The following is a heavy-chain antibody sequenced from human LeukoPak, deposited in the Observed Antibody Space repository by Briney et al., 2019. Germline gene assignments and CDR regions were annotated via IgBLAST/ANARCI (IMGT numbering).Heavy chain of an antibody. CDR2: ISAYNGNT. V-gene: IGHV1-18*01. CDR1: GYIFTSYG. J-gene: IGHJ4*02. CDR3: ARGGLWCTGNKCYYYFDY. Sequence: ASVKVSCKASGYIFTSYGISWVRQAPGQGLEWMGWISAYNGNTNYAQKLQDRVTMTTDTSTSTAYMELRSLKSDDTAVYYCARGGLWCTGNKCYYYFDYWGQGTLVTVSS. D-gene: IGHD2-8*02.